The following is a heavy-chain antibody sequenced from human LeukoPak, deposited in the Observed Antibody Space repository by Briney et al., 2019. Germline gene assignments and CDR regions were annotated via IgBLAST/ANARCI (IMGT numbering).Heavy chain of an antibody. CDR2: FDSEDGET. CDR3: ATGIDYSYGDY. CDR1: GYILPELS. J-gene: IGHJ4*02. Sequence: ASVKVSCKVCGYILPELSMHWVRQAPGKGLEWMGGFDSEDGETIYAQKFRGSVNLTEDTSTKTADMALRSLASADTAVYYCATGIDYSYGDYWGQGTLVTVSS. D-gene: IGHD5-18*01. V-gene: IGHV1-24*01.